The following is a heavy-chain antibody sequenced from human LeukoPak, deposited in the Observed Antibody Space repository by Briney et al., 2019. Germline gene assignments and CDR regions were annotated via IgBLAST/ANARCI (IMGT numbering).Heavy chain of an antibody. Sequence: GASVKVSCKASGGTFSSYAIGWVRQAPGQGLEWMGGIIPIFGTANYAQKFQGRVTITADESTSTAYMELSSLRSEDTAVYYCARDPKLRFSDYYYGMDVWGQGTTVTVSS. V-gene: IGHV1-69*13. CDR2: IIPIFGTA. CDR3: ARDPKLRFSDYYYGMDV. J-gene: IGHJ6*02. D-gene: IGHD3-3*01. CDR1: GGTFSSYA.